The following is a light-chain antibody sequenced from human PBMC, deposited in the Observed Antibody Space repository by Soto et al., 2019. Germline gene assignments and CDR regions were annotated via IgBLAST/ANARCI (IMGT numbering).Light chain of an antibody. V-gene: IGLV1-40*01. CDR3: QSFDSSLRDYV. CDR2: AND. Sequence: VLTQPPSVSGAPGQRVTISCTGSSSNIGAGYDVHWYQQLPGTAPKVLIYANDNRPSGVPDRFSGSMSGTSASLAITGLQAEDEADYYCQSFDSSLRDYVFGTGTKVTVL. CDR1: SSNIGAGYD. J-gene: IGLJ1*01.